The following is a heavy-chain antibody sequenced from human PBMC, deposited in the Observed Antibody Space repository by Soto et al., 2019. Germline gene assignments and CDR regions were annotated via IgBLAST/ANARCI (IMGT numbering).Heavy chain of an antibody. CDR2: IYFRGNT. Sequence: SETLSLTCSASGDSISRIDYYWTWIRQHPEKGLEWIGNIYFRGNTYYSPSLESRLTISVDTSKNQFSLKLTSVTAADTAVYYCAREGGSYDSGGYLIRGAFDIWGQGTMVTVS. J-gene: IGHJ3*02. CDR1: GDSISRIDYY. D-gene: IGHD3-22*01. CDR3: AREGGSYDSGGYLIRGAFDI. V-gene: IGHV4-31*03.